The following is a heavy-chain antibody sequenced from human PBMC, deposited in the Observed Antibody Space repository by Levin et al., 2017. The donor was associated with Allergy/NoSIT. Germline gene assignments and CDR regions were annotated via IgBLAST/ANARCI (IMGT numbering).Heavy chain of an antibody. CDR3: ASRPVAGEYFDY. D-gene: IGHD6-19*01. CDR1: GFTVSSNY. Sequence: TGESLKISCAASGFTVSSNYMSWVRQAPGKGLEWVSVIYSGGSTYYADSVKGRFTISRDNSKNTLYLQMNSLRAEDTAVYYCASRPVAGEYFDYWGQGTLVTVSS. V-gene: IGHV3-53*01. J-gene: IGHJ4*02. CDR2: IYSGGST.